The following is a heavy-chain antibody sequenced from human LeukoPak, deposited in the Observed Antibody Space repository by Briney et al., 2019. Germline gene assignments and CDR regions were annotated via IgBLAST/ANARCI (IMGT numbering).Heavy chain of an antibody. V-gene: IGHV4-34*01. D-gene: IGHD5-18*01. CDR1: GGSFSGYY. J-gene: IGHJ3*02. CDR2: INHSGST. Sequence: SETLSLTCAVYGGSFSGYYWSWIRQPPGKGLEWIGEINHSGSTNYNPSLKSRVTISVDTSKNQFSLKLSSVTAADTAVYYCASNLFVDTAMSADDAFDIWGQGTMVTVSS. CDR3: ASNLFVDTAMSADDAFDI.